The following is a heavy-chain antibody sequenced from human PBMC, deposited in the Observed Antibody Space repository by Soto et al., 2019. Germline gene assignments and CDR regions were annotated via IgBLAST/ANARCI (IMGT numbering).Heavy chain of an antibody. D-gene: IGHD3-10*01. J-gene: IGHJ6*02. CDR3: AARNRDGSGKAGEYYYYYGMDV. CDR2: IYYSGST. Sequence: NPSETLSLTCTVSGGSVSSGSYYWSWIRQPPGKGLEWIGYIYYSGSTNYNPSLKSRVTISVDTSKNQFSLKLSSVTAADTAVYYCAARNRDGSGKAGEYYYYYGMDVWGQGTTVTVSS. CDR1: GGSVSSGSYY. V-gene: IGHV4-61*01.